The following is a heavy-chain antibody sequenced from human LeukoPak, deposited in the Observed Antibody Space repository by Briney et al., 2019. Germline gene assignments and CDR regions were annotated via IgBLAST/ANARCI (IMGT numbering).Heavy chain of an antibody. Sequence: GASVKVSCKASGGTFNSYGIIWVRRAPGQGLEWMGGIIPILGTANYAQKFQGRVTISADKSTSTAYMELSSLRSEDTAVYYCARGQQLDAFDIWGQGTMVTVSS. CDR1: GGTFNSYG. CDR2: IIPILGTA. CDR3: ARGQQLDAFDI. J-gene: IGHJ3*02. D-gene: IGHD6-13*01. V-gene: IGHV1-69*10.